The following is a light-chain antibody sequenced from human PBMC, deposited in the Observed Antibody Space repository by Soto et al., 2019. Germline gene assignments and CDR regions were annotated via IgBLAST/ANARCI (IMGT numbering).Light chain of an antibody. Sequence: DIQMTQSPSTLSASVGDIVSITCRASQSISRPLAWYQQKPGKAPNLLIYQASNLEAGVPSRFTGSGSATAITLTISSLQPDDLAAYYWLQYQSYWTFGQGTKVEVK. CDR3: LQYQSYWT. V-gene: IGKV1-5*03. CDR1: QSISRP. CDR2: QAS. J-gene: IGKJ1*01.